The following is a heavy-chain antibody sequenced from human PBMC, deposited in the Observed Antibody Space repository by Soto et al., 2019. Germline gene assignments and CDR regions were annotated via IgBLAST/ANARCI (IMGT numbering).Heavy chain of an antibody. CDR3: VKESGSLWFGELPH. CDR2: ISGSGSTT. V-gene: IGHV3-23*01. D-gene: IGHD3-10*01. Sequence: GGSLRLSCAASGFTFSSYAMSWVRQAPGKGLEWVSAISGSGSTTLYADSVKGRFSISRDNSKNTLYLQMNSLRAEDTAVYSCVKESGSLWFGELPHWGQGT. J-gene: IGHJ4*02. CDR1: GFTFSSYA.